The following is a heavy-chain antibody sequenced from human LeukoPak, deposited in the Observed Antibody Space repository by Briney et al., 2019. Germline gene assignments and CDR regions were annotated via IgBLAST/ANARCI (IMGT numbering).Heavy chain of an antibody. V-gene: IGHV4-34*01. Sequence: PSETLSLTCAVYGGSFSGYYWSWIRQPSGKGLEWIGEINHSGSTNYNPSLKSRVTISVDTSKNQFSLKLSSVTAADTAVYYCARGTWFDPWGQGTLVTVSS. CDR1: GGSFSGYY. CDR2: INHSGST. J-gene: IGHJ5*02. CDR3: ARGTWFDP.